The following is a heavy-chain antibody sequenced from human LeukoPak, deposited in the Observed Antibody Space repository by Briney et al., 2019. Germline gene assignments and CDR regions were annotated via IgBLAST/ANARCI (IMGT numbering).Heavy chain of an antibody. CDR3: ARDSSGWYDAFDI. J-gene: IGHJ3*02. Sequence: PGRSLRLSCAASGFTFSSYAMHWVRQAPGKGLEWVAVISYDGSNKYYADSVKGRFTISRDNSKNTLYLQMNSLRAEDTAVYYCARDSSGWYDAFDIWGQGTMVTVSS. CDR1: GFTFSSYA. V-gene: IGHV3-30*04. CDR2: ISYDGSNK. D-gene: IGHD6-19*01.